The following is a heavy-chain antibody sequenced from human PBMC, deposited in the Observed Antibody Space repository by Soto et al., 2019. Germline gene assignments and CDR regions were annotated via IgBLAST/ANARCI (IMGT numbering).Heavy chain of an antibody. D-gene: IGHD2-2*01. CDR3: ARDPDTAFYYSTSCSTMCRQDFEP. CDR2: ISAYNGNT. J-gene: IGHJ1*01. V-gene: IGHV1-18*01. Sequence: ASVKVSCKASGYTFTSYGISWVRQAPGQGLEWMGWISAYNGNTNYAQKLQGRVTMTTDTSTSTAYMELRSLRSDDTAVYYCARDPDTAFYYSTSCSTMCRQDFEPWGQGTLVTVSS. CDR1: GYTFTSYG.